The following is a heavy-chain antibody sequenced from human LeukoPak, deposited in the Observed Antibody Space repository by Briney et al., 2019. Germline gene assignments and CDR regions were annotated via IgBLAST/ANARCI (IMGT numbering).Heavy chain of an antibody. D-gene: IGHD3-9*01. Sequence: SETLSLTCTVSGGSISSSSYYWGWIRQPPGKGLEWIGSIYYSGSTYYNPSLKSRVTISVDTSKNQFSVKLSSVTAADTAVYYCARHENWLLFRTPTTYNWFDPWGQGTLATVSS. J-gene: IGHJ5*02. CDR3: ARHENWLLFRTPTTYNWFDP. V-gene: IGHV4-39*01. CDR1: GGSISSSSYY. CDR2: IYYSGST.